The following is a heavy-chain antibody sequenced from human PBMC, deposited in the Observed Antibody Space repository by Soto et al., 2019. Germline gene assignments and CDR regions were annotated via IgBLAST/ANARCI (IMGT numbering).Heavy chain of an antibody. J-gene: IGHJ3*02. D-gene: IGHD1-1*01. CDR2: IYYSGST. Sequence: CILQPPGKGLEWIGYIYYSGSTNYNPSLKSRVTISVDTSKNQFSLKLSSVTAADTAVYYCARHPKRPPAFDIRGQRT. CDR3: ARHPKRPPAFDI. V-gene: IGHV4-59*08.